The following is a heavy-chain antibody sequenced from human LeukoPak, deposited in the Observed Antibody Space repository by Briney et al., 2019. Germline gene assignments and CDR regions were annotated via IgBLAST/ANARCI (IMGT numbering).Heavy chain of an antibody. V-gene: IGHV3-64D*06. CDR3: VKRGGNYYFDY. Sequence: GGSLRLSCSASGFTFSADAMYWVRQAPGKGLEYVSAISSNGGNTYHADSVKGRFTISRDNSKSTLYLQMSSLRADDTAVYYCVKRGGNYYFDYWGQGTLVTVSS. CDR2: ISSNGGNT. J-gene: IGHJ4*02. CDR1: GFTFSADA. D-gene: IGHD4-23*01.